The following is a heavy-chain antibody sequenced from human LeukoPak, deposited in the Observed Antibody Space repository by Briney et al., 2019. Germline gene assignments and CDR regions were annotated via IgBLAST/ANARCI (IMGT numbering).Heavy chain of an antibody. J-gene: IGHJ3*02. CDR3: ASGYGGYDDAFDI. V-gene: IGHV4-61*02. Sequence: SQTLSLTCTVSGGSISSGSYYWSWIRQPAGKGLEWIGRIYTSGSTNYNPSLKSRVTISVDTSKNQFSLKLSSVTAADTAVYYCASGYGGYDDAFDIWGQGTMVTVSS. CDR2: IYTSGST. D-gene: IGHD5-12*01. CDR1: GGSISSGSYY.